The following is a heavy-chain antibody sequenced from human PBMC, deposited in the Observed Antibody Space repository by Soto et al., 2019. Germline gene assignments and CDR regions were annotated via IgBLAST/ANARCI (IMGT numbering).Heavy chain of an antibody. V-gene: IGHV4-4*02. J-gene: IGHJ4*02. Sequence: QVQLQESGPGLVKPSETLSLTCAVSSVSISTSYWWSWVRQPPGKGLEWIGEVWHSGSTNYNPSLKSRVTMSVDKSKNQFSLKLSSVTAADTAVYYCARGGDYRCDYWGQGTLVTVSS. CDR1: SVSISTSYW. CDR2: VWHSGST. D-gene: IGHD4-17*01. CDR3: ARGGDYRCDY.